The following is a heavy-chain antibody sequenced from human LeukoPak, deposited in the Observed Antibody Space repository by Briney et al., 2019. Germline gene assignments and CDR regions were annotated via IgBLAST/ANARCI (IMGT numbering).Heavy chain of an antibody. V-gene: IGHV3-30-3*01. J-gene: IGHJ5*02. CDR1: GFTFSSYA. CDR3: ARDRLVHNWFDP. D-gene: IGHD6-19*01. Sequence: GGSLRLSCAASGFTFSSYAMHWVRQAPGKGLEWVAVTSYDGSNKYYADSVKGRFTISRDNSKNTLYLQMNSLRAEDTAVYYCARDRLVHNWFDPWGQGTLVTVSS. CDR2: TSYDGSNK.